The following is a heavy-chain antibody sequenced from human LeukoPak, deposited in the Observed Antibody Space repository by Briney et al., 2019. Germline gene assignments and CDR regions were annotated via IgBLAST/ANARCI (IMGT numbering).Heavy chain of an antibody. CDR2: INHSGST. J-gene: IGHJ3*02. D-gene: IGHD3-3*01. CDR1: GGSFSGYY. Sequence: SETLSLTCAVCGGSFSGYYWSWIRQPPGKGLEWIGEINHSGSTNHNPSLKSRVTISVDTSKNQFSLKLSSVTAADTAVYYCAREPYYDFWSGYYDAFDIWGQGTMVTVSS. V-gene: IGHV4-34*01. CDR3: AREPYYDFWSGYYDAFDI.